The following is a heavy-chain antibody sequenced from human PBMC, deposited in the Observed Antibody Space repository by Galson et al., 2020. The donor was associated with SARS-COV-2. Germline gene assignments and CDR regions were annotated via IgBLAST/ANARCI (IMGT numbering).Heavy chain of an antibody. D-gene: IGHD1-20*01. CDR2: IFWDNDK. J-gene: IGHJ5*02. CDR3: AHSSGWAVTGHNWLDP. CDR1: GFSLTTSGVG. V-gene: IGHV2-5*02. Sequence: KMSGPTLVKPTQTLTLTCTFSGFSLTTSGVGVGWIRQPPGKALEWLALIFWDNDKWYSPSLKSRLNINNDASKNQVVLTMTNMDPVDTATYYCAHSSGWAVTGHNWLDPWGQGTLVSVAS.